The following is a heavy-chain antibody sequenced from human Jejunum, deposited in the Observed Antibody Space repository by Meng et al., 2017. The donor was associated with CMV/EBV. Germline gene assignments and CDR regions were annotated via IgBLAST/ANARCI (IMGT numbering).Heavy chain of an antibody. CDR2: ASYEGDSK. Sequence: GSGLVFRNNYLHWVRQTPGRGLGWLALASYEGDSKYYAVSVRGRFTISKDNSENTVVLEMNSLGPEDTAVYYCVRSPSILDAFDLWGQGTLVTVSS. CDR1: GLVFRNNY. D-gene: IGHD5-24*01. CDR3: VRSPSILDAFDL. J-gene: IGHJ3*01. V-gene: IGHV3-30*14.